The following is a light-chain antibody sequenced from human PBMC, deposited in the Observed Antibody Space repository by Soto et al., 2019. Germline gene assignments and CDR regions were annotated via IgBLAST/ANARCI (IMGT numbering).Light chain of an antibody. J-gene: IGLJ3*02. CDR2: STS. CDR3: QLYFGATRV. Sequence: QTVVTQEPSLTVSPGGTVTLTCASSTGTVTSSFYPNWFQQKPGQPPRSLIYSTSNKYSWTPPRFSGSLLGGKAALTLSDVQPEDEADYYCQLYFGATRVFGGGTKLTVL. CDR1: TGTVTSSFY. V-gene: IGLV7-43*01.